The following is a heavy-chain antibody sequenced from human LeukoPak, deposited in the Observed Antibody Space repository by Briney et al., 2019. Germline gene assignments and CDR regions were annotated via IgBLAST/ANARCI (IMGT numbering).Heavy chain of an antibody. CDR3: ATGGIVVVPTAPWAGFDY. CDR2: IKSNPNGGTT. J-gene: IGHJ4*02. Sequence: GGSLKLSCVVSRLTFSDDWMNWVRQAPGKGLEWVGRIKSNPNGGTTEYAAPVKGRFTVSGNDSKDTFYLQMNSLKTEDTAVYYCATGGIVVVPTAPWAGFDYWGQGTLVTVSS. D-gene: IGHD2-2*01. V-gene: IGHV3-15*07. CDR1: RLTFSDDW.